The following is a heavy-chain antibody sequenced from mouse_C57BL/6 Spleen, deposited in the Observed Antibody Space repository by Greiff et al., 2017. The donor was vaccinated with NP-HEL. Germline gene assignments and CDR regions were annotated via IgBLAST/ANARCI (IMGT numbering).Heavy chain of an antibody. D-gene: IGHD1-1*01. CDR1: GFSLTSYG. Sequence: VQVVESGPGLVQPSQSLSITCTVSGFSLTSYGVHWVRQSPGKGLEWLGVIWSGGSTDYNAAFISRLSISKDNSKSQVFFKMNSLQADDTAIYYCARSYGSSYPLAMDYWGQGTSVTVSS. V-gene: IGHV2-2*01. CDR2: IWSGGST. CDR3: ARSYGSSYPLAMDY. J-gene: IGHJ4*01.